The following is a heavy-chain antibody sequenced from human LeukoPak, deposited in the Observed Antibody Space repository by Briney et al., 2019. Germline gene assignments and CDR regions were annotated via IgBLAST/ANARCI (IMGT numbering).Heavy chain of an antibody. V-gene: IGHV1-18*01. CDR2: ISAYNGNT. J-gene: IGHJ4*02. Sequence: ASVKVSCKASGGTFSSYAISWVRQAPGQGLEWMGWISAYNGNTNYAQKLQGRVTMTTDTSTSTAYMELRSLRSDDTAVYYCARIRPPGSPWAYFDYWGQGTLVTVSS. D-gene: IGHD1-26*01. CDR1: GGTFSSYA. CDR3: ARIRPPGSPWAYFDY.